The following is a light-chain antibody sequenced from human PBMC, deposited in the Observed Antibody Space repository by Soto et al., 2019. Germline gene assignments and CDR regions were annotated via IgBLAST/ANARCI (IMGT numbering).Light chain of an antibody. CDR2: DAS. V-gene: IGKV3-11*01. J-gene: IGKJ4*01. CDR1: QSVGNF. CDR3: QQRSNSSPGNPLT. Sequence: EIVLTQSPGTLSLSPGERATLSCRANQSVGNFLAWYQQNPGQAPRLLIYDASNRASGVPIRFSGSGSRTDSTLTISSLEPEDVAIYYGQQRSNSSPGNPLTFGGGTRVEIK.